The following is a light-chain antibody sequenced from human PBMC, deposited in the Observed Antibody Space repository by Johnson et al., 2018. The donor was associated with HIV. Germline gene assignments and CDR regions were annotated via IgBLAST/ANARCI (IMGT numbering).Light chain of an antibody. J-gene: IGLJ1*01. CDR2: DNN. Sequence: QSVLTQPPSVSAAPGQKVTISCSGSSSNIGNNYVSWYQQLPGTAPKLLIYDNNKRPSGIPDRFSGSKSGTSATLGIPGLRTAEEADYYCVTWDTGLSCGYVFGTGTKVTVL. V-gene: IGLV1-51*01. CDR3: VTWDTGLSCGYV. CDR1: SSNIGNNY.